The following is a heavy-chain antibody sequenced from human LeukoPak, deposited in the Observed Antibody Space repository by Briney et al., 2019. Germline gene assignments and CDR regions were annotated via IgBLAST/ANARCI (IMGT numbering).Heavy chain of an antibody. CDR2: INPSGGST. D-gene: IGHD6-13*01. Sequence: ASVKVSFKASGYPFTSYYMHWVRQAPGQGLEWMGIINPSGGSTSYAQKFQGRVTTTRDTSTSTVYMELSSLRSEDTAVYYCARAEIAAAGTGGAHFDYWGQGTLVTVSS. CDR3: ARAEIAAAGTGGAHFDY. CDR1: GYPFTSYY. J-gene: IGHJ4*02. V-gene: IGHV1-46*01.